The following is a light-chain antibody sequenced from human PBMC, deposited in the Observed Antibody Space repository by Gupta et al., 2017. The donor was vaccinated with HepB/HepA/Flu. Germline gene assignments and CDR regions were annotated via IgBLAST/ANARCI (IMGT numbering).Light chain of an antibody. Sequence: DIQMTQSPSSLSASVGDRVTITCRASQSISSYLNWYQQKPGRAPKLLIYAASRVQSGVPSRFSGRGSVTDFTLTISRLQPEDFATYYCQLSDSTSFTFGQGTQLEIK. J-gene: IGKJ5*01. CDR1: QSISSY. CDR2: AAS. CDR3: QLSDSTSFT. V-gene: IGKV1-39*01.